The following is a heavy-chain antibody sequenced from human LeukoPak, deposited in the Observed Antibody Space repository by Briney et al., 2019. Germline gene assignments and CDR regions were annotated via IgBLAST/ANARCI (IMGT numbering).Heavy chain of an antibody. CDR2: IIPIFGTA. Sequence: ASVKVSRKASGGTFSSYAISWVRQAPGQGLEWMGGIIPIFGTANYAQKFQGRVTITADESTSTAYMELSSLRSEDTAVYYCARGEAYYYGSGTYWGQGTLVTVSS. CDR3: ARGEAYYYGSGTY. J-gene: IGHJ4*02. CDR1: GGTFSSYA. V-gene: IGHV1-69*13. D-gene: IGHD3-10*01.